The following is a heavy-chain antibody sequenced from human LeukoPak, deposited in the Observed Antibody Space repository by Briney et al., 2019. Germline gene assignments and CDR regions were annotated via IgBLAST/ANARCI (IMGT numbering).Heavy chain of an antibody. CDR2: ISYDGSNK. J-gene: IGHJ4*02. V-gene: IGHV3-30*18. Sequence: LSLTCTVSGGSISSSSYYWGWIRQAPGKGLEWVAVISYDGSNKYYADSVKGRFTISRDNSKNTLYLQMNSLRAEDTAVYYCAKAGLKTGTSFDYWGQGTLVTVSS. CDR1: GGSISSSS. D-gene: IGHD1-7*01. CDR3: AKAGLKTGTSFDY.